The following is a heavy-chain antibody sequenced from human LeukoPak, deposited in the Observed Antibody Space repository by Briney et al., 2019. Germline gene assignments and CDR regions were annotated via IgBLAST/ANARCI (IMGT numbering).Heavy chain of an antibody. CDR3: ARGGSGALLLWSREGETYFDY. CDR2: ISGSGGST. V-gene: IGHV3-23*01. J-gene: IGHJ4*02. Sequence: GGTLRLSCAASGFTFSSYGMSWVRQAPGKGLEWVSAISGSGGSTYYADSVKGRFTISRDNSKNTPYLQMNSLRAEDTAVYYCARGGSGALLLWSREGETYFDYWGQGTLVTVSS. D-gene: IGHD3-10*01. CDR1: GFTFSSYG.